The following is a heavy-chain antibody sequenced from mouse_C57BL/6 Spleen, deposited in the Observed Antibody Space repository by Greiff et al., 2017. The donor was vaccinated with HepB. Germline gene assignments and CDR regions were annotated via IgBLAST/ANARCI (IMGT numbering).Heavy chain of an antibody. CDR2: INPGSGGT. J-gene: IGHJ2*01. V-gene: IGHV1-54*01. CDR3: ARYYYGSSYSYFDY. CDR1: GYAFTNYL. D-gene: IGHD1-1*01. Sequence: VQLQQSGAELVRPGTSVKVSCKASGYAFTNYLIEWVKQRPGQGLEWIGVINPGSGGTNYNEKFKGKATLTADKSSSTAYMQLSSLTSEDSAVYFCARYYYGSSYSYFDYWGQGTTLTVSS.